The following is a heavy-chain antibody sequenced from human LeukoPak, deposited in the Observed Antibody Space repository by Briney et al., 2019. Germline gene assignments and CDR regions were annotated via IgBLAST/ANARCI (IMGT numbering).Heavy chain of an antibody. CDR3: ASDIVATSGDF. Sequence: GGSLRLSCAASRFTFNMYAMSWVRQAPGRGLEWVSSISGSGGGTFYRNSVRDRFIISRDNSRNTLFLEMRALRAEDTAMYYCASDIVATSGDFWGQGTLVSVSS. CDR1: RFTFNMYA. CDR2: ISGSGGGT. D-gene: IGHD5-12*01. V-gene: IGHV3-23*01. J-gene: IGHJ4*02.